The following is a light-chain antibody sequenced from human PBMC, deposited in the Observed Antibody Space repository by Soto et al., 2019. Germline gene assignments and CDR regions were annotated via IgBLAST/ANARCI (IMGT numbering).Light chain of an antibody. CDR1: SSDVGGYNY. CDR2: EVS. V-gene: IGLV2-14*01. Sequence: QSALTQPASVSGSPGQSITISCTGTSSDVGGYNYVSWYRQHPGKAPKLMIYEVSYRPSGVSNRFSASKSGNTASLTISGLQAEDEADYYRTSYTTSNSFVFGTGTKLTVL. CDR3: TSYTTSNSFV. J-gene: IGLJ1*01.